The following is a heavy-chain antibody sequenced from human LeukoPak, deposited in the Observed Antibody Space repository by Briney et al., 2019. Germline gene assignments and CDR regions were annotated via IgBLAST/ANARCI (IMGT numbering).Heavy chain of an antibody. CDR2: ISWNSGSI. CDR1: GFTFDDYA. Sequence: GGSLRLSCAASGFTFDDYAMHWVRQAPGKGLEWVSGISWNSGSIGYADSVKGRFTISRDNAKSSLYLQMNSLRAEDTAVYYCARARPICSSTSCPGPFDYWGQGTLVTVSS. V-gene: IGHV3-9*01. CDR3: ARARPICSSTSCPGPFDY. J-gene: IGHJ4*02. D-gene: IGHD2-2*01.